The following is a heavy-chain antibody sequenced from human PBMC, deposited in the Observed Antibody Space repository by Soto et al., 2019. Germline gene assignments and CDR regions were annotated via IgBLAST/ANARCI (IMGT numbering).Heavy chain of an antibody. J-gene: IGHJ4*02. CDR1: GASISGYY. V-gene: IGHV4-59*01. CDR3: ARNYDILTGYSASLDY. D-gene: IGHD3-9*01. Sequence: SETLSLTCTVSGASISGYYWSWIRQPPGKGLEWIGYIYYSGSANYNPSLKSRITISVDTSKNQFSLKLSSVTAADTAVYYCARNYDILTGYSASLDYWGQGTQVTAPQ. CDR2: IYYSGSA.